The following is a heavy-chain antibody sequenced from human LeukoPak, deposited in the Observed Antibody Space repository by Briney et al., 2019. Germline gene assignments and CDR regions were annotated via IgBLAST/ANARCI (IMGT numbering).Heavy chain of an antibody. CDR1: GFTFSSSA. CDR3: ASGITMVRGVIIPNLRDY. J-gene: IGHJ4*02. CDR2: INNVGSHI. V-gene: IGHV3-21*01. Sequence: GGSLRLSCAASGFTFSSSAMNWVRQAPGKGLEWVSSINNVGSHIYYADSVKGRFTISRDNAKNSLYLQMNSLRAEDTAVYYCASGITMVRGVIIPNLRDYWGQGTLVTVSS. D-gene: IGHD3-10*01.